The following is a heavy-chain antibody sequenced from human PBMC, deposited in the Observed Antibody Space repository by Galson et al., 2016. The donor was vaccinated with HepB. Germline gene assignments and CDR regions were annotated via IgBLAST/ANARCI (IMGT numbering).Heavy chain of an antibody. V-gene: IGHV3-74*01. CDR3: AKGPPYGEFDY. CDR1: GFTFSSYW. J-gene: IGHJ4*02. Sequence: SLRLSCAASGFTFSSYWMHWVRQAPGKGLVWVSRINSDGSSTTYAGSVKGRFTISRDNAKNTLYLQMNGLKAEETALYYCAKGPPYGEFDYWGQGTLVTVSS. D-gene: IGHD3-10*01. CDR2: INSDGSST.